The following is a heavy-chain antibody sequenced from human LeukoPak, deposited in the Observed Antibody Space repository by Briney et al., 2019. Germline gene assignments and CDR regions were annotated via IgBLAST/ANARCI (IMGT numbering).Heavy chain of an antibody. CDR3: ARDILGYCSSTSCPLALGVDAFDI. CDR2: ISSSSSYI. CDR1: GFTFSNEA. J-gene: IGHJ3*02. D-gene: IGHD2-2*01. V-gene: IGHV3-21*01. Sequence: PGGSLRLSCAVSGFTFSNEAMGWVRQLRGGGLEWVSSISSSSSYIYYADSVKGRFTISRDNAKNSLYLQMNSLRAEDTAVYYCARDILGYCSSTSCPLALGVDAFDIWGQGTMVTVSS.